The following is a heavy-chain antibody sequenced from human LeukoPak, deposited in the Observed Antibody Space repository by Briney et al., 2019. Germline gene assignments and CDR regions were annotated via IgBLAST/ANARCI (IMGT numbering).Heavy chain of an antibody. CDR1: GYTFTSYG. V-gene: IGHV1-18*01. D-gene: IGHD3-10*01. CDR2: ISAYNGNT. CDR3: ARALWFGELILYYYYGMDV. Sequence: GASVKVSCKASGYTFTSYGISWVRQAPGQGLEWMGWISAYNGNTNYAQKLQGRVTMTTDTSTSTAYMELRSLRSDDTAVYYCARALWFGELILYYYYGMDVWGQGTTVTVSS. J-gene: IGHJ6*02.